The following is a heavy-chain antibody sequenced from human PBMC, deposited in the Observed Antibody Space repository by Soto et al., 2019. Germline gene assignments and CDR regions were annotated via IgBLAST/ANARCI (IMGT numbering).Heavy chain of an antibody. CDR1: GGSISSYY. CDR3: ARGLGSAVYYYYGMDV. CDR2: IYYSGST. V-gene: IGHV4-59*01. Sequence: SETLSLTCTVSGGSISSYYWSWIRQPPGKGLEWIGYIYYSGSTNYNPSLKSRVTISVDTSKNQFSLKLSSVTAADTAVYYCARGLGSAVYYYYGMDVWGQGTTVTVSS. D-gene: IGHD6-19*01. J-gene: IGHJ6*02.